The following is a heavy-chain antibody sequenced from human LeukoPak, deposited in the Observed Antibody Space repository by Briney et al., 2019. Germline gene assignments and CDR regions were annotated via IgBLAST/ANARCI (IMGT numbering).Heavy chain of an antibody. V-gene: IGHV1-69*13. CDR3: ASKSGETYYYGSGSPGRYYYGMDV. Sequence: SVKVSCKASGGTLSSYAISWVRQAPGQGLEWMGGIIPIFGTANYAQKFQGRVTIIADESTSTAYMELSSLRSEDTAVYYCASKSGETYYYGSGSPGRYYYGMDVWGKGTTVTVSS. J-gene: IGHJ6*04. CDR1: GGTLSSYA. D-gene: IGHD3-10*01. CDR2: IIPIFGTA.